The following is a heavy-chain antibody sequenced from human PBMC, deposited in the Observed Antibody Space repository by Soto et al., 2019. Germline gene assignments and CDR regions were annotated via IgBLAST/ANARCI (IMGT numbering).Heavy chain of an antibody. CDR2: IYSSGNT. CDR1: GDSSSSSSYY. J-gene: IGHJ6*02. D-gene: IGHD2-2*01. V-gene: IGHV4-39*01. Sequence: QLQLQESGPGLVKPSETLSLTCAVSGDSSSSSSYYWGWIRQPPGKGLELIGSIYSSGNTYYNPSLKSRVTISVDTSRNQFSLKLTSVTAADTAVYYCVPRGPNFYYYGVDVWGQGTTVTVSS. CDR3: VPRGPNFYYYGVDV.